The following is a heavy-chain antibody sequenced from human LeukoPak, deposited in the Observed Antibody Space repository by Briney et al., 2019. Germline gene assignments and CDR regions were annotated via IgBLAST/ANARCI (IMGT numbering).Heavy chain of an antibody. CDR1: GGSFSGYY. D-gene: IGHD3-10*01. V-gene: IGHV4-34*01. CDR3: ARDQSYYYGSGSLGWLDP. Sequence: SETLSLTCAVYGGSFSGYYWGWIRQPPGKGLEWIGSIYHSGSTYYNPSLKSRVTISVDTSKNQFSLKLRSVTAADTAVYYCARDQSYYYGSGSLGWLDPWGRGTLVTVSS. J-gene: IGHJ5*02. CDR2: IYHSGST.